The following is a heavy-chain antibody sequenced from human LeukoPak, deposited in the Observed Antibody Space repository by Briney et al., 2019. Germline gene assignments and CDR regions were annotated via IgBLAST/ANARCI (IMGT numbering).Heavy chain of an antibody. CDR2: IASGASFF. J-gene: IGHJ4*02. CDR3: AREYYTYDY. V-gene: IGHV3-21*01. Sequence: GGSLRLSCAAYGFNLNNYNMNWVRQAPGKGLEWVLAIASGASFFYHADSVKGLFAISRDNAENSLYLQMNSLRDEDTPVYYCAREYYTYDYWGQGTLVTVSS. CDR1: GFNLNNYN. D-gene: IGHD3-10*01.